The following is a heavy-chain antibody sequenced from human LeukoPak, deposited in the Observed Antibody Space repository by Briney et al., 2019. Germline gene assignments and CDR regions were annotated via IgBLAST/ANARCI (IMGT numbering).Heavy chain of an antibody. CDR1: GFTFTKCA. Sequence: GGSLRLSCVASGFTFTKCAMSWIRQATGKGLEWVAIITATSDTAYYADSVKGRFTISRDNSRNTVYMQMDSLRAEDTAIYYCAGDRNSDWYSPLDYWGQGSQVTVSP. D-gene: IGHD6-19*01. CDR3: AGDRNSDWYSPLDY. V-gene: IGHV3-23*01. CDR2: ITATSDTA. J-gene: IGHJ4*02.